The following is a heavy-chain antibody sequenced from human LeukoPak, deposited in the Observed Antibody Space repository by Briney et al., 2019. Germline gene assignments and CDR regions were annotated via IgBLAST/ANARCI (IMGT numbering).Heavy chain of an antibody. CDR3: ARHYGSGTYPLDS. D-gene: IGHD3-10*01. J-gene: IGHJ4*02. CDR1: GGSISGYY. Sequence: PSETLSLTCTVSGGSISGYYWSWIRQPPGKGLEWIAYIYYSGTTNYNPSLKSRVTISVDTSKNQFSLKLSSATAADTAVYYCARHYGSGTYPLDSWGQGTLVTVSS. CDR2: IYYSGTT. V-gene: IGHV4-59*08.